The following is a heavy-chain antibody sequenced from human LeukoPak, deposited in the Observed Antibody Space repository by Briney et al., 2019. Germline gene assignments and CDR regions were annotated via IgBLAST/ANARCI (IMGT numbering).Heavy chain of an antibody. D-gene: IGHD3-16*01. CDR3: ARETSQKGAHYMDV. CDR1: GGSTSSSNYY. CDR2: IYYSGST. Sequence: SETLSLTCTVSGGSTSSSNYYWGWLRQPPGKGLEWIGSIYYSGSTYYNPSLKSRVTISVDTSKNQFSLKLSSVTAADTAVYYCARETSQKGAHYMDVWGKGTTVTISS. J-gene: IGHJ6*03. V-gene: IGHV4-39*07.